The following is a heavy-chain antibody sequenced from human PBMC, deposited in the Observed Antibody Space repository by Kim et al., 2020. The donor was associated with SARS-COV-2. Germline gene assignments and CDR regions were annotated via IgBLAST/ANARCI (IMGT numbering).Heavy chain of an antibody. J-gene: IGHJ6*02. CDR3: SGSMVV. CDR1: GFSFGNFT. V-gene: IGHV3-48*04. CDR2: INYSSNVI. Sequence: GGSLRLSCITSGFSFGNFTMNWVRQAPGKGLEWISDINYSSNVIDYADSVKGRFTISRDNAKNSLYLQMNDLRVEDTAVYYCSGSMVVWGQGTTVTVSS.